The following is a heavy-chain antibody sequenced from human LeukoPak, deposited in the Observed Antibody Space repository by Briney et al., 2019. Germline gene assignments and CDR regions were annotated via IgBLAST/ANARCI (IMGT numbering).Heavy chain of an antibody. V-gene: IGHV4-4*07. CDR1: GGSISAYY. CDR2: IYTSGST. J-gene: IGHJ4*02. CDR3: ARDPSLFAGYFDY. D-gene: IGHD3-9*01. Sequence: SETLSLTCTVSGGSISAYYWSWMRQPAGKGLEWIGRIYTSGSTSYSPSLKSRVTMSVDTSKNQISLTLISVAAADTAVYFCARDPSLFAGYFDYWGQGALVTVSS.